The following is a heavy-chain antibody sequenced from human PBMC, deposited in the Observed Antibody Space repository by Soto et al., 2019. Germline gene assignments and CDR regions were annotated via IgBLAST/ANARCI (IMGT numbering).Heavy chain of an antibody. J-gene: IGHJ4*02. V-gene: IGHV5-10-1*01. Sequence: PGESLKISCKGSGYSFTSYWITWVRQMPGKGLEWMGRIDPSDSYTNYSPSFEGHVTISVDKSIGTAYLQWGSLKASDTAVYYCARHVGGSYLLFDHWGQGXLVTVSS. CDR3: ARHVGGSYLLFDH. CDR1: GYSFTSYW. CDR2: IDPSDSYT. D-gene: IGHD1-1*01.